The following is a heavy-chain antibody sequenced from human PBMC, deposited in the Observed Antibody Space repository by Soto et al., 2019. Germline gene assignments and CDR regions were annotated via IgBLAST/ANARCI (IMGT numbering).Heavy chain of an antibody. CDR1: GGSLSNYV. D-gene: IGHD1-26*01. J-gene: IGHJ4*02. CDR3: ATEGFSGSYLPN. CDR2: IIPLSGTT. V-gene: IGHV1-69*01. Sequence: QVQLVQSGAEVKKPGSSVRVSCKASGGSLSNYVIKWVRQAPGQGLEWVGGIIPLSGTTNYAQRFQGRVTITADVSTSTPYMELSSLRAEDTAVYYCATEGFSGSYLPNWCQGILVTVSS.